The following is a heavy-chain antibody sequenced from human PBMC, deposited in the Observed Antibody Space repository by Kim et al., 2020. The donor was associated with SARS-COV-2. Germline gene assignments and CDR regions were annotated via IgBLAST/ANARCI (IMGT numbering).Heavy chain of an antibody. CDR3: ARHRGGEYSYYYMDV. Sequence: DPEKRRFPISRDNSKTTLYLQMNSLRAEDTAVYYCARHRGGEYSYYYMDVWGKGTTVTVSS. D-gene: IGHD3-16*01. V-gene: IGHV3-30*07. J-gene: IGHJ6*03.